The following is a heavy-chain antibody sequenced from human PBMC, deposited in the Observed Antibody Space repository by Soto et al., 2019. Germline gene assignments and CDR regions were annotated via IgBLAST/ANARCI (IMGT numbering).Heavy chain of an antibody. CDR2: ISYDGCNK. D-gene: IGHD6-19*01. J-gene: IGHJ4*02. CDR3: ARDFSNVGSDVVAGYIDY. Sequence: QVQLVESGGGVVQPGRSLRLSCAASGFTFSSYAMHWVRQAPGKGLEWVAGISYDGCNKYYADSVNGRFTISRDNSNNTLYQQMNSLRAEDTAVYYCARDFSNVGSDVVAGYIDYWGQGTLVTVSS. CDR1: GFTFSSYA. V-gene: IGHV3-30-3*01.